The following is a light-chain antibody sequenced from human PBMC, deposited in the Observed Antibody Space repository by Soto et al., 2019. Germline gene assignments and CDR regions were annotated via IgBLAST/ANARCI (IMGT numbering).Light chain of an antibody. CDR3: QQSYSTVT. CDR2: AAS. CDR1: QSISSY. V-gene: IGKV1-39*01. Sequence: DIQMTQSPSSLSASVGDRVTITCRASQSISSYLHWYQQKPGKAPKLMIYAASSLQSGVPSRFSGSGSGTDFTLTISSLQPEDFATCYCQQSYSTVTFGGGTKVDIK. J-gene: IGKJ4*01.